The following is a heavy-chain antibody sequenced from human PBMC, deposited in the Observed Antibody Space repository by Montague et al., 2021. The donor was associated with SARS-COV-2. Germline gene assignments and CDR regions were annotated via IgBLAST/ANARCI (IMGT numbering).Heavy chain of an antibody. CDR2: IGNSGDTI. Sequence: SLRLSCAASGFTFSDYYMSWIRQAPGKGLEWISYIGNSGDTIYHADSVKGRFTISRDNARNSLYLQMNSLRAEDTAVYYCARDLIQGARRIYYSGMDVRGQGTMVTVSS. V-gene: IGHV3-11*01. CDR3: ARDLIQGARRIYYSGMDV. CDR1: GFTFSDYY. J-gene: IGHJ6*02. D-gene: IGHD3-10*01.